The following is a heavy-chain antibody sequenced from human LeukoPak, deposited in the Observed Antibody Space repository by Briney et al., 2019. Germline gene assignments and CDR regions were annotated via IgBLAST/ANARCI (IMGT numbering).Heavy chain of an antibody. CDR3: ARDPRADHGGNSDAFDI. J-gene: IGHJ3*02. CDR2: IYSGGST. V-gene: IGHV3-66*02. D-gene: IGHD4-23*01. CDR1: GFTVSSNY. Sequence: GGSLRLSCAASGFTVSSNYMSWVRQAPGKGLEWVSVIYSGGSTYYADSVKGRFTISRDNSKNTLYLQMNSLRAEDTAVYYCARDPRADHGGNSDAFDIWGQGTMVTVSS.